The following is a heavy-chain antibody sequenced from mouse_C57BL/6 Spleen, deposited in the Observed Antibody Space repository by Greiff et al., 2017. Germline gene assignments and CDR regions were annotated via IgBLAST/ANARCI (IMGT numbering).Heavy chain of an antibody. CDR1: GYSITSGYY. Sequence: EVQLQQSGPGLVKPSQSLSLTCSVTGYSITSGYYWNWIRQFPGNKLEWMGYISYDGSNNYNPSLKNRISITRDTSKNQFFLKLNSVTTEDTATXYCARGPTWYFDVWGTGTTVTVSS. CDR3: ARGPTWYFDV. D-gene: IGHD5-1*01. J-gene: IGHJ1*03. CDR2: ISYDGSN. V-gene: IGHV3-6*01.